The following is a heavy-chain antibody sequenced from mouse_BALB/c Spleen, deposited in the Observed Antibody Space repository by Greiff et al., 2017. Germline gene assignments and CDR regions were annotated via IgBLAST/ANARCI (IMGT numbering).Heavy chain of an antibody. CDR2: IYPGSGST. CDR1: GYTFTSYW. J-gene: IGHJ4*01. Sequence: LQQPGSELVRPGASVKLSCKASGYTFTSYWMHWVKQRPGQGLEWIGNIYPGSGSTNYDEKFKSKATLTVDTSSSTAYMQLSSLTSEDSAVYYCTGYDGVYAMDYWGQGTSVTVSS. D-gene: IGHD2-2*01. V-gene: IGHV1S22*01. CDR3: TGYDGVYAMDY.